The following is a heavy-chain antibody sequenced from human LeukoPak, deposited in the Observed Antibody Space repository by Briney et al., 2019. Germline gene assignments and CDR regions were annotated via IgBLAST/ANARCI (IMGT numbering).Heavy chain of an antibody. CDR1: GFTFGDYA. CDR3: TKTGGRYYTHYYYYMDV. J-gene: IGHJ6*03. Sequence: GGSLRLSCTTSGFTFGDYALSWVRQAPGKGLEWVGFIRSKAYDGTTEYAASVQGRFTISRDDSKSIAYLQMNSLKTEDTAVYYCTKTGGRYYTHYYYYMDVWGTGTTVTVSS. V-gene: IGHV3-49*04. D-gene: IGHD1-26*01. CDR2: IRSKAYDGTT.